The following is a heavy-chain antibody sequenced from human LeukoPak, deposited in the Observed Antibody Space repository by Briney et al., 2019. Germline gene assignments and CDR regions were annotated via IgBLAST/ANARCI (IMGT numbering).Heavy chain of an antibody. CDR3: ARDYLVTATTYYFDY. V-gene: IGHV4-30-4*01. Sequence: SETLSLTCTVSGGSISSGDYYWSWIRQPPGTGLEWIGYIYYSGSTYYNPSLKSRVTISVDTSKNQFSLKLSSVTAADTAVYYCARDYLVTATTYYFDYWGQGTLVTVSS. J-gene: IGHJ4*02. CDR1: GGSISSGDYY. D-gene: IGHD2-21*02. CDR2: IYYSGST.